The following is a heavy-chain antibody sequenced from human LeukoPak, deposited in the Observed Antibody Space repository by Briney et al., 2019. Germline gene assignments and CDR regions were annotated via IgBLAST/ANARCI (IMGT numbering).Heavy chain of an antibody. Sequence: GASVKVSCKASGYPYNAYSMHWAPHAPGQGLEWMGWINPNSGGTNDAQKFQGRVTMTRATSISTAYMELTRLRADDTAVYYCSRDPRIDYSSSWYYFVSWGQGTLVTVSS. CDR2: INPNSGGT. CDR3: SRDPRIDYSSSWYYFVS. CDR1: GYPYNAYS. J-gene: IGHJ4*02. D-gene: IGHD6-13*01. V-gene: IGHV1-2*02.